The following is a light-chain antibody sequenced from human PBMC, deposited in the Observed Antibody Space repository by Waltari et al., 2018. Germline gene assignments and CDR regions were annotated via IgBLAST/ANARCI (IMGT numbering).Light chain of an antibody. CDR2: DAS. Sequence: EIVLTQSPGTLSLSPGERATLSCRASQSITSNYLAWYQQRPGQAPRLLIYDASTRATGIPDRFSGSGSGTDLTLTISRLEPEDFAVYYCQQCGRSLYTFGQGTTLEIK. CDR1: QSITSNY. CDR3: QQCGRSLYT. J-gene: IGKJ2*01. V-gene: IGKV3-20*01.